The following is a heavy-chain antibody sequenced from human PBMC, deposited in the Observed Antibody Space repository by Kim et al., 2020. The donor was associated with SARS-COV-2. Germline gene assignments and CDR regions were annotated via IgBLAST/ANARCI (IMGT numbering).Heavy chain of an antibody. CDR2: RYSSGGT. Sequence: SETLSLTCTVSGASMSSYFWGWIRQPPGRGLQWIGYRYSSGGTNSNPSLKSRVTMSVDSSKNQFSLRLSSVTAADTAVYYCASHGITGTTWFDPWGQGTLVTVSS. D-gene: IGHD1-20*01. V-gene: IGHV4-59*08. J-gene: IGHJ5*02. CDR1: GASMSSYF. CDR3: ASHGITGTTWFDP.